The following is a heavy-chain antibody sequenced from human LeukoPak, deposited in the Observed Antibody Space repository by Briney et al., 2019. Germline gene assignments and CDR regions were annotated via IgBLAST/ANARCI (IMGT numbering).Heavy chain of an antibody. D-gene: IGHD3-22*01. CDR1: GFTFSSYA. J-gene: IGHJ4*02. CDR3: AKGSYYDSSGSFYFDY. Sequence: GVLRLSCAASGFTFSSYAMSWVRQAPGKGLEGVSGISGSGENTYYADSVKGRFTISRDNSKSTLYVQVNSLGTEDTAAFYCAKGSYYDSSGSFYFDYWGQGTLVTVSS. V-gene: IGHV3-23*01. CDR2: ISGSGENT.